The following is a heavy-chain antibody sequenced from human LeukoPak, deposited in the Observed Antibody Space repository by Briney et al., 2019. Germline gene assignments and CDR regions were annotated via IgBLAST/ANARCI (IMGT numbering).Heavy chain of an antibody. Sequence: SETLSLTCAVYGGSFSGYYWSWIRQPPGKGLEWIGEINHSGSTNYNPSLKSRVTISVDTSKNQFSLKLSSVTAADTAVYYCARGGYSYGYDYYYRGQGTLVTVSS. D-gene: IGHD5-18*01. CDR3: ARGGYSYGYDYYY. V-gene: IGHV4-34*01. CDR2: INHSGST. CDR1: GGSFSGYY. J-gene: IGHJ4*02.